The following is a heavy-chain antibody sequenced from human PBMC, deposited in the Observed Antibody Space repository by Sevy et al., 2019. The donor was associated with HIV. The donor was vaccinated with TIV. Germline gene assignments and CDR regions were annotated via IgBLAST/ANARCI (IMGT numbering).Heavy chain of an antibody. CDR3: ARDLDWAFDQ. J-gene: IGHJ4*02. D-gene: IGHD3-9*01. CDR1: EFGFSSHS. CDR2: ISGIGTPI. V-gene: IGHV3-48*02. Sequence: GGSLRLSCTASEFGFSSHSFNWVRQAPGKGLEWISYISGIGTPISYLHSLRGRFTISRDNAKNSLFLQMNNLRDDDTGVYYCARDLDWAFDQWGQGTLVTVSS.